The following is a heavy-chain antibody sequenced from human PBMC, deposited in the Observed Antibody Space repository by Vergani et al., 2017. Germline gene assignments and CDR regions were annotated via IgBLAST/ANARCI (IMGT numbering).Heavy chain of an antibody. CDR2: IYYSGGS. J-gene: IGHJ4*02. CDR3: ARADTRGYYYRPSPDSDY. V-gene: IGHV4-39*02. D-gene: IGHD3-22*01. CDR1: GGSINTDNYY. Sequence: QLLLQESGPGLVKPSETLSLTCTVSGGSINTDNYYWGWVRQSPVKGLEFLANIYYSGGSYYNPSLKSRLTISIDTSKNQFSLKLSSVTAADTAVYYGARADTRGYYYRPSPDSDYWGRGTLVTVSS.